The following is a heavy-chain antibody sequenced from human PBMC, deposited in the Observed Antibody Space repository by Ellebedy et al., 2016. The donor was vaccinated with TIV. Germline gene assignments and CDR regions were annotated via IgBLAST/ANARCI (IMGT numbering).Heavy chain of an antibody. CDR1: GYTFSSYA. J-gene: IGHJ4*02. D-gene: IGHD3/OR15-3a*01. CDR2: INAGGVII. CDR3: ASSRNHYYLGSTIFAY. Sequence: PGGSLRLSCAGSGYTFSSYAMSWVRQAPGKGLEWVSGINAGGVIIAYADSVKGRFTISRDNSRNTLFLQMNSLRAEDTAVYYFASSRNHYYLGSTIFAYWGQGTLVTVSS. V-gene: IGHV3-23*01.